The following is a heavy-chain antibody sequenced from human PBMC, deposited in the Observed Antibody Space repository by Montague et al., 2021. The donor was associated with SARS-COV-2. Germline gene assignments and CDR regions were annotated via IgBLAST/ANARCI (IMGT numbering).Heavy chain of an antibody. D-gene: IGHD3-16*01. J-gene: IGHJ6*02. CDR2: AFHSGTT. Sequence: SETLSLTCTVSGDSVTNDGYYWGWIRRPAGKGLEWIGRAFHSGTTDYNPSLGSRATIPIDTSKNQFSLRLTSVTAADTAVYYCVRDHDNGCQLFLNDNGIDVWGQGTTVSVSS. CDR1: GDSVTNDGYY. CDR3: VRDHDNGCQLFLNDNGIDV. V-gene: IGHV4-61*10.